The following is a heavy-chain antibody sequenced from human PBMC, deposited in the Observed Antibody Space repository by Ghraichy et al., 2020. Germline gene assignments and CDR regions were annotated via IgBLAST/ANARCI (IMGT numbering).Heavy chain of an antibody. Sequence: SETLSLTCTVSGGSISSYYWSWIRQPPGKGLEWIGYIYYSGSTNYNPSLKSRVTISLDTSKNQFSLKLSSVTAADTAVYYCARALRDYDFWSGYYSGWFDPWGQGTLVSVSS. CDR3: ARALRDYDFWSGYYSGWFDP. CDR1: GGSISSYY. CDR2: IYYSGST. D-gene: IGHD3-3*01. J-gene: IGHJ5*02. V-gene: IGHV4-59*01.